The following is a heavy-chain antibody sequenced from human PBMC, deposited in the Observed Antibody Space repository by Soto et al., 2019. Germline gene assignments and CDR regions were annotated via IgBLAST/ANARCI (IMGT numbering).Heavy chain of an antibody. J-gene: IGHJ4*02. CDR1: GFTFSSYG. D-gene: IGHD1-7*01. Sequence: GGSLRLSCAASGFTFSSYGMHWVRQAPGKGLEWVAVIWYDGSNKYYADSVKGRFTISRDNSKNTLFLHLNTLKPEDTAVYHCSKDRVGGTFYTPLGFWGQGTLVTVSS. CDR3: SKDRVGGTFYTPLGF. V-gene: IGHV3-30*02. CDR2: IWYDGSNK.